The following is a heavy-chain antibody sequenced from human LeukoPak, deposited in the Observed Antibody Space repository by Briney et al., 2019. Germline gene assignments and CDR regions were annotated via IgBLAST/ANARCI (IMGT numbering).Heavy chain of an antibody. CDR1: GYSISSGYY. J-gene: IGHJ4*02. CDR2: IYHSGST. D-gene: IGHD3-16*01. Sequence: PSETLSLTCTVSGYSISSGYYWGWIRQPPGKGLEWIGSIYHSGSTYYNPSLKSRVTISVDTSKNQFSLKLSSVTAADTAVYCCLQGGGEARWDQGTLVTVSS. CDR3: LQGGGEAR. V-gene: IGHV4-38-2*02.